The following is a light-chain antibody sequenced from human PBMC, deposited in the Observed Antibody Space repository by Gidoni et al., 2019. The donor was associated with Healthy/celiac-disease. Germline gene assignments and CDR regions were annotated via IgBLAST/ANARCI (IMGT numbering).Light chain of an antibody. Sequence: EIVLTQSPGTLSLSPGERATLSCRASQSVSSSYLAWYQQKPGQAPRLLIYGASSRATGIPDRFSGSGSGTDFTLTISRLEPEDFAVYYCQQYGSSRTWTFXQXTKVEIK. V-gene: IGKV3-20*01. CDR3: QQYGSSRTWT. CDR2: GAS. J-gene: IGKJ1*01. CDR1: QSVSSSY.